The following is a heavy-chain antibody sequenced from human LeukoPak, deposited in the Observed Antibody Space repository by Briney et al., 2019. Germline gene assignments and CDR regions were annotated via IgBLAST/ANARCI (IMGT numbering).Heavy chain of an antibody. Sequence: ASVKVSCKTSGYTFIDYFIHWVRQTPGQGLEWMGRINPNTGGTDDAQNFQDRVTMTRDTSINAVYMELNRLTSDDTAVYYCARDLPSTSDWELDYWGQGTLVTVSS. V-gene: IGHV1-2*06. D-gene: IGHD1-26*01. CDR3: ARDLPSTSDWELDY. CDR2: INPNTGGT. CDR1: GYTFIDYF. J-gene: IGHJ4*02.